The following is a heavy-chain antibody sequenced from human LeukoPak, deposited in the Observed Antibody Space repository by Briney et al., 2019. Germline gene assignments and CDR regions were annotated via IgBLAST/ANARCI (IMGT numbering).Heavy chain of an antibody. J-gene: IGHJ5*02. V-gene: IGHV3-23*01. D-gene: IGHD3-10*01. CDR2: ISGSGGST. Sequence: GGSLRLSCAASGFTFSSYAMSWVRQAPGKGLEWVSAISGSGGSTDYADSVKGRFTISRDNAKNSLYLQMNSLRAEDTAVYYCARLWFGELFRWFDPWGQGTLVTVSS. CDR1: GFTFSSYA. CDR3: ARLWFGELFRWFDP.